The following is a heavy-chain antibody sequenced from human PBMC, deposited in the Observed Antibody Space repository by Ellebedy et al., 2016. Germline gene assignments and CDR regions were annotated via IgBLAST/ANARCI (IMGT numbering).Heavy chain of an antibody. V-gene: IGHV3-15*01. J-gene: IGHJ4*02. Sequence: GESLKISXAASGFTINNAWMNWVRQAPGKGLEWVGRIKSKSDGGTRDHAAPVQGRFTISRDDSKNTLYLQMNSLKSEDTAVYFCTTGWGYFDYWGQGILLTVSS. CDR1: GFTINNAW. CDR2: IKSKSDGGTR. CDR3: TTGWGYFDY. D-gene: IGHD7-27*01.